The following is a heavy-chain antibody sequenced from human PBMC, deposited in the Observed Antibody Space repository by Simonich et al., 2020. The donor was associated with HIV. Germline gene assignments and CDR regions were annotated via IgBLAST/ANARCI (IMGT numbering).Heavy chain of an antibody. Sequence: QVQLQQWGAGLLKPSETLSLTCAVYGGSFSGYYWSWIRQPPGKGLEWIGEINHRQNTHYNPPLKRRVTISVATSKNQFPLMLSSVTAADTAVYYCARLTAGGLGEYFQHWGQGTLVTVSS. J-gene: IGHJ1*01. D-gene: IGHD6-13*01. CDR1: GGSFSGYY. CDR3: ARLTAGGLGEYFQH. V-gene: IGHV4-34*01. CDR2: INHRQNT.